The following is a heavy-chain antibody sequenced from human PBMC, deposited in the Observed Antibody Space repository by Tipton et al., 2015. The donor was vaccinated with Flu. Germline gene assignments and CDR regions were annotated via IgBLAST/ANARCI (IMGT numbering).Heavy chain of an antibody. CDR2: VHYSGST. CDR1: GGSISSSSYH. Sequence: TLSLTCTVSGGSISSSSYHWGWIRQPPGMGLEWIGSVHYSGSTYQNPSLESRVTISVDTSKNQFSLKLSSVTAADTAVYFCAREGRNSGGLDYWGQGTPVTASS. V-gene: IGHV4-39*07. CDR3: AREGRNSGGLDY. D-gene: IGHD1-26*01. J-gene: IGHJ4*02.